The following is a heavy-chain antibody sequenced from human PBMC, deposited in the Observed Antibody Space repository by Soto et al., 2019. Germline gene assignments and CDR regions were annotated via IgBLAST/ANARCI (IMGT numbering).Heavy chain of an antibody. Sequence: QVPLVQSGAEVKKPGASVKVSCKASGYTFTSYAMHWVRQAPGQRLEWMGWINAGNGNTKYSQKFQGRVTITRDTSASTAYMELSSLRSEDTAVYYCARDRHVTTGRGPFFPRNNWFDPWGQGTLVTVSS. J-gene: IGHJ5*02. D-gene: IGHD4-4*01. CDR1: GYTFTSYA. CDR2: INAGNGNT. V-gene: IGHV1-3*01. CDR3: ARDRHVTTGRGPFFPRNNWFDP.